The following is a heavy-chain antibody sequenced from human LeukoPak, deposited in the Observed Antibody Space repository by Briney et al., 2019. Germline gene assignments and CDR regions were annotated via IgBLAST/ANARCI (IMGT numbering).Heavy chain of an antibody. V-gene: IGHV5-51*01. CDR1: GYSFTSYW. CDR2: IYPGDSDT. Sequence: GESLKISCKGSGYSFTSYWIGWVRQMPGKGLEWMGIIYPGDSDTRYSPSFQGQVTISADKSISTAYLQWSSLKASDTAMYYCAREGGYCSGGSCYLSLGYWGQGTLVTVSS. D-gene: IGHD2-15*01. J-gene: IGHJ4*02. CDR3: AREGGYCSGGSCYLSLGY.